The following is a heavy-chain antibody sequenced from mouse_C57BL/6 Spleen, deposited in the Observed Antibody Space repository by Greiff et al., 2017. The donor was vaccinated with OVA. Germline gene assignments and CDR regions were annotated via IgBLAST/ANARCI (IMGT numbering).Heavy chain of an antibody. V-gene: IGHV5-17*01. J-gene: IGHJ2*01. D-gene: IGHD2-2*01. CDR3: ARDGYDWYFDY. Sequence: EVQLQESGGGLVKPGGSLKLSCAASGFTFSDYGMHWVRQAPEKGLEWVAYISSGSSTIYYADTVKGRFTISRDNAKNTLFLQMTSLRSEDTAMYYCARDGYDWYFDYWGQGTTLTVSS. CDR2: ISSGSSTI. CDR1: GFTFSDYG.